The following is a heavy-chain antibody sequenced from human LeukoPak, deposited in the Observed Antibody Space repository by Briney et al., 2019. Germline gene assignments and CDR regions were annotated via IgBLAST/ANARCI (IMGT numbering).Heavy chain of an antibody. CDR1: GGSISSYY. V-gene: IGHV4-59*01. Sequence: SETLSLTCTVSGGSISSYYWSWIRQPPGKGLEWIGYIYYSGSTNYNPSLKSRVTISVDTSKNQFSLKLSSVTAADTAVYYCAREVWVTTSPDYYYYGMDVWGQGTTVTVSS. D-gene: IGHD4-17*01. CDR3: AREVWVTTSPDYYYYGMDV. J-gene: IGHJ6*02. CDR2: IYYSGST.